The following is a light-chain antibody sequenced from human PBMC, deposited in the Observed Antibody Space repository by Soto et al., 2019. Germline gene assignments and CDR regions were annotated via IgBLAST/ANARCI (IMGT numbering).Light chain of an antibody. CDR1: SSDVGGYNY. CDR2: EVS. J-gene: IGLJ2*01. Sequence: QSVLTQPPSASGSPGQSVTISCTGTSSDVGGYNYVSWYQQHPGKAPKLMIYEVSTRPSGVPDRFSGSKSGNTASLTVSGRLAEDEADDYCSSYAGSNNVVVFGGGTKLTVL. CDR3: SSYAGSNNVVV. V-gene: IGLV2-8*01.